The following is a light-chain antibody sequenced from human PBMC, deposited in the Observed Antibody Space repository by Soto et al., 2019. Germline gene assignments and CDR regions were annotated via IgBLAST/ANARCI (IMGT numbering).Light chain of an antibody. V-gene: IGKV3-15*01. CDR2: AAS. CDR3: QQYNNWPET. J-gene: IGKJ1*01. CDR1: QNIGGN. Sequence: EIEMTQSPAALSVSPGQSVTLSCRSSQNIGGNLAWYQQRPGQSPRLLIYAASDRATGVPARFSGSGSGTEFTLTINSLQSEDFAVYYCQQYNNWPETFGQGTKVDIK.